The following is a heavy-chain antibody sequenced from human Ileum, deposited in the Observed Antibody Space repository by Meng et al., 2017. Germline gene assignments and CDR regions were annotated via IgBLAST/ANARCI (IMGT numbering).Heavy chain of an antibody. CDR2: IYYSGST. Sequence: PGSGQGLGNPSQTLSLTCTVSGGSISSGGYYWSWIRQHPGKGLEWIGYIYYSGSTYYNPSLKSLVTISVDTSKNQFSLKLSSVTAADTAVYYCARVEGVGDAFDIWGQGTMVTVSS. CDR3: ARVEGVGDAFDI. D-gene: IGHD2-15*01. V-gene: IGHV4-31*01. CDR1: GGSISSGGYY. J-gene: IGHJ3*02.